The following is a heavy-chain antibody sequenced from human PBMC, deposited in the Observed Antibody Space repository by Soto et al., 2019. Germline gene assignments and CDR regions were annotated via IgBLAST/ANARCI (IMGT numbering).Heavy chain of an antibody. CDR2: IYYSGST. CDR1: CDSLSSTSYH. D-gene: IGHD5-12*01. Sequence: SETLSLTCSVSCDSLSSTSYHWGWVRLPPGKGLEWIGTIYYSGSTYSNPSLKSRVTISADTSKNQFSLKLRSVTAADSAVYYCARRRDGYSAFDVWGPGTMVTVSS. V-gene: IGHV4-39*01. CDR3: ARRRDGYSAFDV. J-gene: IGHJ3*01.